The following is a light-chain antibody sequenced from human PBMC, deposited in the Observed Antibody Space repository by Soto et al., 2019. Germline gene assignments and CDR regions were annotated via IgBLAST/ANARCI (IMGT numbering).Light chain of an antibody. V-gene: IGKV3-20*01. CDR1: QRISSNF. Sequence: EIVLTQSPGTLSLSAGERATLSCRASQRISSNFLAWYQQKPGQAPRLLIYGASSGATGIPDRFSGSGSGTDFTLTISGLEPEESAVYYCQQSDRFPYTFGQGTKLEIK. CDR3: QQSDRFPYT. J-gene: IGKJ2*01. CDR2: GAS.